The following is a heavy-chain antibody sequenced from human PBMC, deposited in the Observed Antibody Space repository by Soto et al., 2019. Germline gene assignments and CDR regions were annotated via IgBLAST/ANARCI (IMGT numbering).Heavy chain of an antibody. D-gene: IGHD3-10*01. V-gene: IGHV3-48*02. J-gene: IGHJ6*02. CDR1: GFTFSSYY. CDR3: ARDSHFGYGMDV. CDR2: ISSISHII. Sequence: EVQLVESGGGLVQPGGSLRLSCAASGFTFSSYYMNWVRQSPGKGLEWISYISSISHIIYYAASVKGRFTISRDNAKNSLYLQMNSLRDEDTAIYYCARDSHFGYGMDVWGQGTTVTVSS.